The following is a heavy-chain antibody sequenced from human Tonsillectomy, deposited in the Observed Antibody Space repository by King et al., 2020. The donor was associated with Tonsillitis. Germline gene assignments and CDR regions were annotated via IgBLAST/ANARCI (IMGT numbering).Heavy chain of an antibody. Sequence: VKLVESGGGLVQPGGSLRLSCAASGFTFSSYAVSWVRQAPGKGLEWVLTISGSGGSTFYADSVKGRFTISRDNSKNTLYLQMNSLRAEDTSIYYCAKGGSIVAHIGADYWGQGTLVTVAA. J-gene: IGHJ4*02. CDR1: GFTFSSYA. V-gene: IGHV3-23*04. CDR2: ISGSGGST. CDR3: AKGGSIVAHIGADY. D-gene: IGHD2/OR15-2a*01.